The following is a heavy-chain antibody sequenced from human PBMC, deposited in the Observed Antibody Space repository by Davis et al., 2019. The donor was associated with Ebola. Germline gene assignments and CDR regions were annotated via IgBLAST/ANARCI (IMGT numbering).Heavy chain of an antibody. CDR2: ISAYNGNT. CDR3: ARAQFPTTSDH. D-gene: IGHD1-1*01. V-gene: IGHV1-18*04. J-gene: IGHJ4*02. CDR1: GYTFSNYG. Sequence: ASVKVFCKASGYTFSNYGFAWVRQAPGQGLEWMGWISAYNGNTKYAEKLQDRVTMTTDTSTSTAYMELRSLRSDDTAVYYCARAQFPTTSDHWGQGTLVTVSS.